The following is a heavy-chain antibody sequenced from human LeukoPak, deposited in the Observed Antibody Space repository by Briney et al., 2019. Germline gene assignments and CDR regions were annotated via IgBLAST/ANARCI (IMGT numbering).Heavy chain of an antibody. J-gene: IGHJ5*02. CDR1: GGSISSYY. Sequence: SETLSLTCTVSGGSISSYYWSWIRQPAGKGLEWIGRFYSSGSTNYNPSLKPRVIMSVDTSENQVSLRLSSVTAADTAVYYCARGAGCSGGSCYGWFDPWGQGILVTVSS. CDR2: FYSSGST. D-gene: IGHD2-15*01. CDR3: ARGAGCSGGSCYGWFDP. V-gene: IGHV4-4*07.